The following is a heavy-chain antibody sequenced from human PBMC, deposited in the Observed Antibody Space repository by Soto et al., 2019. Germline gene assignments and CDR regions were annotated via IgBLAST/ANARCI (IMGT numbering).Heavy chain of an antibody. J-gene: IGHJ4*02. V-gene: IGHV3-30-3*01. Sequence: QVQLVESGGGVVQPGRSLRLSCAASGFTFSGYAMHWVRQAPGKGLEWVAVISYDGSKTYHADCVKGRFTISRDNSKNTLYLQMNSLRAEDTAVYYCATENKNWELLYWGQGTLVTVSS. CDR1: GFTFSGYA. D-gene: IGHD1-26*01. CDR3: ATENKNWELLY. CDR2: ISYDGSKT.